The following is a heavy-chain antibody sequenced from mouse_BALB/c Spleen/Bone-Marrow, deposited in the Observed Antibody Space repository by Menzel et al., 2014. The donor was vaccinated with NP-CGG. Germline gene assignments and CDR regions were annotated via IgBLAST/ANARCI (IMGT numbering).Heavy chain of an antibody. D-gene: IGHD2-14*01. J-gene: IGHJ3*01. CDR1: GYTFTDYY. CDR3: ARGGYYRHDGFAY. V-gene: IGHV1-77*01. Sequence: VQLQQSGAELARPGASVKLSCKASGYTFTDYYINWVRRRTGQGLEWIGEIYPGNGNTYYNEKFKGKATLTADKSSSTAYMQLSSLASEDSAVYFCARGGYYRHDGFAYWGQGTLVTVSA. CDR2: IYPGNGNT.